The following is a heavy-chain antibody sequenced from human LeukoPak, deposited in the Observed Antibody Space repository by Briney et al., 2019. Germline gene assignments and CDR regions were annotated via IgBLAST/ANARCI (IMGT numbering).Heavy chain of an antibody. V-gene: IGHV4-31*03. Sequence: KPSETLSLTCTVSGGSISSGGYYWSWIRQHPGKGLEWIGYIYYNGSTYYNPSLKSRVTISVDTSKNQFSLKLSSVTAADTAVYYCARGPPMTTVTKFDYWGQGTLVTVSS. CDR3: ARGPPMTTVTKFDY. D-gene: IGHD4-11*01. CDR1: GGSISSGGYY. J-gene: IGHJ4*02. CDR2: IYYNGST.